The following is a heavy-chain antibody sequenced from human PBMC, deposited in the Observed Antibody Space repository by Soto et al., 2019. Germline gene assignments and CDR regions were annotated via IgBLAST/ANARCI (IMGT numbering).Heavy chain of an antibody. V-gene: IGHV4-59*01. D-gene: IGHD1-26*01. CDR1: GGSISSYY. Sequence: SETLSLTCTVSGGSISSYYWSWIRQPPGKGLEWIGYIYYSGSTNYNPSLKSRVTISVDTSKNQFSLKLSSVTAADTAVYYCARDPWGDVWGQGTTVTVSS. CDR3: ARDPWGDV. J-gene: IGHJ6*02. CDR2: IYYSGST.